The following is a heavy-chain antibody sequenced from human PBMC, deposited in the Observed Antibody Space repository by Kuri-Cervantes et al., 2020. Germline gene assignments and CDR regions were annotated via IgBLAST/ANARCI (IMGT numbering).Heavy chain of an antibody. V-gene: IGHV2-5*02. CDR1: GFSLSNVRMG. CDR3: AHRPEILTGHFDN. Sequence: SGPTLVKPTETLTLTCTVSGFSLSNVRMGVNWIRQPPGKALEWLALIYWDDDKRYNPSLVTRVTITKDTSKNQVVLTMLNMDPVDTGTYYCAHRPEILTGHFDNWGQGTLVTVSS. J-gene: IGHJ4*02. D-gene: IGHD3-9*01. CDR2: IYWDDDK.